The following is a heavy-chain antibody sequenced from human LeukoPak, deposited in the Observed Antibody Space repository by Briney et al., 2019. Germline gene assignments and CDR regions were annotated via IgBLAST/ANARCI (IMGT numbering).Heavy chain of an antibody. CDR2: ISDDGGST. CDR1: GFIYRNFG. V-gene: IGHV3-23*01. D-gene: IGHD6-6*01. CDR3: AKRVPYSSSSVYFDY. J-gene: IGHJ4*02. Sequence: GGSLRLSCSASGFIYRNFGMNWLRAAPGKRLEWVSAISDDGGSTYYTDSVKGRFTISRDNSKNTLYLQMNSLKVEDTAVYFCAKRVPYSSSSVYFDYWGQGTLVTVSS.